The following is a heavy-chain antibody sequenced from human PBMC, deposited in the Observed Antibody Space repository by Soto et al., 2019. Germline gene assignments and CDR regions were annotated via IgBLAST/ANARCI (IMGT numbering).Heavy chain of an antibody. CDR1: RSSIIRGGAY. V-gene: IGHV4-31*11. CDR3: ARSHRDNWGSPDYFDY. D-gene: IGHD7-27*01. CDR2: IYYNGDT. Sequence: SQTMSPTCALARSSIIRGGAYLNRIRQHPGKGLEWIGYIYYNGDTYYNPSLKSRVSISIDTSKNQFSLRLTSVTAADTAVYYCARSHRDNWGSPDYFDYWGQGTLVTVSS. J-gene: IGHJ4*02.